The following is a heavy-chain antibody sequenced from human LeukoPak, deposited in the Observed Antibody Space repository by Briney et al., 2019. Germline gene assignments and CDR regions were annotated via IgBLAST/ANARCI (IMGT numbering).Heavy chain of an antibody. D-gene: IGHD6-13*01. CDR2: IKQDGSEK. V-gene: IGHV3-7*01. Sequence: GGSLRLSCAASGFTVSSNYMSWVRQAPGKGLEWVANIKQDGSEKYYVDSVKGRFTISRDNAKNSLYLQMNSLRAEDTAVYYCARGRVAAAGYWGQGTLVTVSS. J-gene: IGHJ4*02. CDR3: ARGRVAAAGY. CDR1: GFTVSSNY.